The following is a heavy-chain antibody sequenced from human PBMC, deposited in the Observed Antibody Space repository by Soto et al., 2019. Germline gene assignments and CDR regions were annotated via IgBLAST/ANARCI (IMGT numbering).Heavy chain of an antibody. D-gene: IGHD3-10*01. V-gene: IGHV4-59*08. CDR2: IYYSGST. Sequence: SETLSLTCTVSGGSISSYYWSWIRQPPGKGLEWIGYIYYSGSTYYNPSLKSRVTISVDTSKNQFSLKLSSVTAADAAVYYCARASRLWFGELLKRNDYYGMDVWGQGTTVAVSS. CDR3: ARASRLWFGELLKRNDYYGMDV. J-gene: IGHJ6*02. CDR1: GGSISSYY.